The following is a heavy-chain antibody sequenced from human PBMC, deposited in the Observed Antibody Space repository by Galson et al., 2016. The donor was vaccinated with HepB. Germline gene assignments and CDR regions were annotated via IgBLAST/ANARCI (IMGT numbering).Heavy chain of an antibody. CDR1: GYTFTGYY. CDR2: INPDSGVT. Sequence: SVKVSCKASGYTFTGYYMHWVRQAPGQGLEWMGWINPDSGVTSYAQKFQGRVTMTRDTSISTVYMELSRLKSDDTAIYYCARDRYSGSYYVGAFDIWGQGTMVTVS. D-gene: IGHD1-26*01. J-gene: IGHJ3*02. CDR3: ARDRYSGSYYVGAFDI. V-gene: IGHV1-2*02.